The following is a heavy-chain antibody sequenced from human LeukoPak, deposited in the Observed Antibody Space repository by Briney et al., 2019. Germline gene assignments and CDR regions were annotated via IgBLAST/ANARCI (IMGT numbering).Heavy chain of an antibody. D-gene: IGHD5-12*01. CDR2: ISSSSSYI. CDR1: GFTFSSYS. J-gene: IGHJ4*02. Sequence: KTGGSLRLSCAASGFTFSSYSMNWVRQAPGKGLEWVSSISSSSSYIYYADSVKGRFTISRDNAKNSLYLQMNSLRAEDTAVYYCARGGIYPRPPHDYWGQGTLVTVSS. CDR3: ARGGIYPRPPHDY. V-gene: IGHV3-21*01.